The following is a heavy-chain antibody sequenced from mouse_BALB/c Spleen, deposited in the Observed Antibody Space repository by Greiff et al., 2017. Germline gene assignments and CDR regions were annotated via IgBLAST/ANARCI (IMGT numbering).Heavy chain of an antibody. D-gene: IGHD1-1*01. J-gene: IGHJ1*01. V-gene: IGHV1-5*01. CDR1: GYSFTSYW. Sequence: VQLQQSGTVLARPGASVKMSCKASGYSFTSYWMHWVKQRPGQGLEWIGAIYPGNSDTSYNQKFKGKAKLTAVTSASTAYMELSSLTNEDSAVYYCTSSYGRDWYFDVWGAGTTVTVSS. CDR2: IYPGNSDT. CDR3: TSSYGRDWYFDV.